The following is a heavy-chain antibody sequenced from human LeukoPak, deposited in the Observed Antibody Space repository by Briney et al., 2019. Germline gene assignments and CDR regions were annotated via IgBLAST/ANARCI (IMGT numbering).Heavy chain of an antibody. Sequence: SVKVSCKGSGGTFSSYAISWVRQAPGQGVEGMGGIIPIFGTANYAQKFQGRVTITADESTSTAYMELSSLRSEDTAVYYCARGGITIRDFFDYWGQGTLVTVSS. V-gene: IGHV1-69*13. CDR1: GGTFSSYA. CDR3: ARGGITIRDFFDY. J-gene: IGHJ4*02. D-gene: IGHD3-9*01. CDR2: IIPIFGTA.